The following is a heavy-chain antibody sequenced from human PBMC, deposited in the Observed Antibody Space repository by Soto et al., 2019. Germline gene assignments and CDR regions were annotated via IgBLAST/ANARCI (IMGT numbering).Heavy chain of an antibody. V-gene: IGHV4-31*03. CDR3: ARDTRDPDYYYYMDV. J-gene: IGHJ6*03. CDR1: GGSISSGGYH. Sequence: QVQLQESGPGLVKPSQTLSLTCTVSGGSISSGGYHWSWIRQHPGKGLEWIGYIYYSGSTYYNPSLKSRVTISVDTSKNQFSLKLSSVTAADTAVYYCARDTRDPDYYYYMDVWGKGTTVTVSS. CDR2: IYYSGST.